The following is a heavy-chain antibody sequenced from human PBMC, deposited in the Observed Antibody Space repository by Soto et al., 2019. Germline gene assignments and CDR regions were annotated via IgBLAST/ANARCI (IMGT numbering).Heavy chain of an antibody. CDR1: GVSFTSSA. J-gene: IGHJ6*02. CDR3: AAGGVITFGGVIVTGYYYGMDV. V-gene: IGHV1-58*01. Sequence: ASVKLSCKASGVSFTSSAVQWVRQARRQRLEWIGWIVVGSGNTNYAQKFQERVTITRDMSTSTAYMELSSLRSEDTAVYYCAAGGVITFGGVIVTGYYYGMDVWGQGTTVTVSS. D-gene: IGHD3-16*02. CDR2: IVVGSGNT.